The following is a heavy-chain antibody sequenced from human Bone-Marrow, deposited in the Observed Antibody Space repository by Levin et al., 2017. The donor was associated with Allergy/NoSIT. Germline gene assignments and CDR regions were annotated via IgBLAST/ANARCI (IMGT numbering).Heavy chain of an antibody. CDR3: ARGWVAAGPDF. CDR2: ISTTGDTI. CDR1: RFTLRDYY. D-gene: IGHD6-13*01. V-gene: IGHV3-11*01. Sequence: GESLKISCAASRFTLRDYYMNWIRQAPGKGLEWVSYISTTGDTIYYADSVKGRFTISKDNAKNSLYLQMDSLRAEDTAIYYCARGWVAAGPDFWGQGTLVTVSS. J-gene: IGHJ4*02.